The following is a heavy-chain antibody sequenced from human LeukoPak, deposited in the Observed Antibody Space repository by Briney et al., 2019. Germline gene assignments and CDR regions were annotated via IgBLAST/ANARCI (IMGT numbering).Heavy chain of an antibody. CDR2: IYTSGST. CDR3: ARDRSYSNYIDY. D-gene: IGHD4-11*01. J-gene: IGHJ4*02. V-gene: IGHV4-4*07. CDR1: GSSISSYY. Sequence: PSETLSLTCTVSGSSISSYYLSWIRQPAGKGLEWIGRIYTSGSTNYNPSLKSRVTMSVDTSKNQFSLKLSSVTAADTAVYYCARDRSYSNYIDYWGQGTLVTVSS.